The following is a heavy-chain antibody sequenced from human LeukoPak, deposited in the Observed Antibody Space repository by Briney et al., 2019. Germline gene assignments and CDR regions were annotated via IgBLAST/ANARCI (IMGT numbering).Heavy chain of an antibody. V-gene: IGHV3-23*01. CDR3: ASEGGHSGSYGDL. D-gene: IGHD1-26*01. Sequence: SGGSLRLSCAASGFTFSSYAMSWVRQAPGKGLEWVSAISGSGGSTYYADSVKGRFTISRDNSKNTLYLQMNSLRAEDTAVYYCASEGGHSGSYGDLWGRGTLVTVSS. CDR1: GFTFSSYA. J-gene: IGHJ2*01. CDR2: ISGSGGST.